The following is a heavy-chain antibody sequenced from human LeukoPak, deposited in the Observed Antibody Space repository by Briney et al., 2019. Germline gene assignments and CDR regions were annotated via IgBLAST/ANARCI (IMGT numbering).Heavy chain of an antibody. Sequence: PGRSLRLSCTGSGFTFRDYTMTWIRQAPGKGLKWVSFIRKKADGGTPEYAASVKGRFTISRDDSKSIAYLQMNSLKTDDTAVYYCTTDPPTRYWGQGTLVSVSS. D-gene: IGHD1-26*01. CDR3: TTDPPTRY. V-gene: IGHV3-49*03. CDR2: IRKKADGGTP. CDR1: GFTFRDYT. J-gene: IGHJ4*02.